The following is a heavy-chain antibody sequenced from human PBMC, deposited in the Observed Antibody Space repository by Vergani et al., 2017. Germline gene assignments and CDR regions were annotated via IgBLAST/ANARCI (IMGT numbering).Heavy chain of an antibody. CDR3: ARDRGTYYDILTGSSDY. Sequence: EVQLVESGGGLVQPGRSLRLSCAASGFTFDDYAMHWVRQAPGKGLEWVSGISWNSGSIGYVDSVKGRFTISRDNAKNSLYLQMNSLRAEDTAVYYCARDRGTYYDILTGSSDYWGQGTLVTVSS. D-gene: IGHD3-9*01. CDR1: GFTFDDYA. V-gene: IGHV3-9*01. CDR2: ISWNSGSI. J-gene: IGHJ4*02.